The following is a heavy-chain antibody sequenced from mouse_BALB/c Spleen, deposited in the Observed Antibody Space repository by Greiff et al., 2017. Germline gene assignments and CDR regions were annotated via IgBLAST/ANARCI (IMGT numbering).Heavy chain of an antibody. D-gene: IGHD3-2*01. J-gene: IGHJ4*01. CDR3: ARGGKTARATSGAMDY. V-gene: IGHV2-9*02. CDR1: GFSLTSYG. CDR2: IWAGGST. Sequence: VLLVESGPGLVAPSQSLSITCTVSGFSLTSYGVHWVRQPPGQGLEWLGVIWAGGSTNYNSALMSRLSISNDNSKSQVFLKMNSLQTDDTAMYYCARGGKTARATSGAMDYWGQGTSVTVSS.